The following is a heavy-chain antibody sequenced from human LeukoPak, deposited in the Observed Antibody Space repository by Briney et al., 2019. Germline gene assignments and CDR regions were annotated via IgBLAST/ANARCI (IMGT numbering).Heavy chain of an antibody. J-gene: IGHJ4*02. CDR1: GYTLTELS. D-gene: IGHD6-19*01. Sequence: ASVKVSCKVSGYTLTELSMHWVRQAPGKGLEWMGGFDPEDGETIYAQKFQGRVTITADKSTSTAYMELSSLRSEDTAVYYCARDLGTVAVAAHYFDYWGQGTLVTVSS. V-gene: IGHV1-24*01. CDR3: ARDLGTVAVAAHYFDY. CDR2: FDPEDGET.